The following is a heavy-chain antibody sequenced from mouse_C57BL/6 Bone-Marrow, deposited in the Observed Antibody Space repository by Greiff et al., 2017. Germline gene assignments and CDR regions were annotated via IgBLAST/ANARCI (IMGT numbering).Heavy chain of an antibody. V-gene: IGHV1-42*01. J-gene: IGHJ4*01. CDR1: GYSFTGYY. CDR3: ARGGTTLYYAMDY. D-gene: IGHD2-12*01. CDR2: INPSTGGT. Sequence: VQLQQSGPELVKPGASVKISCKASGYSFTGYYMNWVKQSPEKSLEWIGEINPSTGGTTYNQKFKAKATLTVDKSSSTAYMQLKSLTSEDSAVYYCARGGTTLYYAMDYWGQGTSVTVSS.